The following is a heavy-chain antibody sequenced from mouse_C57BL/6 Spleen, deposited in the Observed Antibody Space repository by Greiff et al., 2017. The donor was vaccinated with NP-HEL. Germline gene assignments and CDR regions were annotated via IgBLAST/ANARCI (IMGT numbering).Heavy chain of an antibody. CDR2: INYDGSST. CDR3: ARAYYSNYGWYFDV. J-gene: IGHJ1*01. D-gene: IGHD2-5*01. V-gene: IGHV5-16*01. Sequence: EVKLMESEGGLVQPGSSMKLSCTASGFTFSDYYMAWVRQVPEKGLEWVANINYDGSSTYYLDSLKSRFIISRDNAKNILYLQMSSLKSEDTATYYCARAYYSNYGWYFDVWGPGTTVTVSS. CDR1: GFTFSDYY.